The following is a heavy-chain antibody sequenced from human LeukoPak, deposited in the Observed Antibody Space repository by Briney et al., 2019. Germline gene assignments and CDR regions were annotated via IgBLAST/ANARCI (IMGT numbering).Heavy chain of an antibody. D-gene: IGHD3-10*02. Sequence: PSQTLSLICNVSGGFINSGSYYWSWIRQPAGKGLEWIGRIFTSGSTNYNPSLRSRVTISQDTSKNQFFLRLNSVTAADTAVYYCARVVRGYCLDYWGQGTLVTVSS. CDR1: GGFINSGSYY. J-gene: IGHJ4*02. CDR2: IFTSGST. V-gene: IGHV4-61*02. CDR3: ARVVRGYCLDY.